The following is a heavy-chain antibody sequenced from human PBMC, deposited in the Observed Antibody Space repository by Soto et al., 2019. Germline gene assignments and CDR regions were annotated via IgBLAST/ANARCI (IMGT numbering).Heavy chain of an antibody. Sequence: QVQLVESGGGLVKPGGSLRLSCAASGFTFSDHYMSWIRQAPGKGLEWISYISSSGSTIYYTDSVKGRFTISRDNAKNSLYLKMNSLRAEDTAVYYCARDRLESRWLGLGYWGQGTVVTVSS. V-gene: IGHV3-11*01. J-gene: IGHJ4*02. D-gene: IGHD6-19*01. CDR1: GFTFSDHY. CDR3: ARDRLESRWLGLGY. CDR2: ISSSGSTI.